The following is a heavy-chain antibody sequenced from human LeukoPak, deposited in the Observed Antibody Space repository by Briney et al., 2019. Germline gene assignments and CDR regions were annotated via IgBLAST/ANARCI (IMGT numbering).Heavy chain of an antibody. CDR3: ARARGSGSYYGHDYYYYHYMDV. J-gene: IGHJ6*03. Sequence: ASVKVSCKASGGTFSSYVISWLRQAPGQGLEWMGRIIPFLSTADYAQKFQGRVTITADKFTSTAYMELDGLRSEDTAVYYCARARGSGSYYGHDYYYYHYMDVWGKGTTVTVSS. D-gene: IGHD3-10*01. V-gene: IGHV1-69*04. CDR1: GGTFSSYV. CDR2: IIPFLSTA.